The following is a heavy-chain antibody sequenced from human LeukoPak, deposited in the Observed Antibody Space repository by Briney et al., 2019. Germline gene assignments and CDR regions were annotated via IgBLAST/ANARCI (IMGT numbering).Heavy chain of an antibody. D-gene: IGHD2-15*01. J-gene: IGHJ4*02. V-gene: IGHV3-30*18. CDR1: GFTFSSYG. CDR2: ISYDGSNK. Sequence: GGSLRLSCAASGFTFSSYGMHWVRQAPGKGLEWVAVISYDGSNKYYADSVKGRFTISRDNSKNTLHLQMNSLRAEDTAVYYCAKERGYCSGGSCYDSLDYWGQGTLVTVSS. CDR3: AKERGYCSGGSCYDSLDY.